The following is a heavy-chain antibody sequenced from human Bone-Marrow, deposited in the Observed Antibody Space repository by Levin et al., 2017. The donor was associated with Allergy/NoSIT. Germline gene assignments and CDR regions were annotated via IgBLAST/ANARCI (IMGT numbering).Heavy chain of an antibody. CDR3: AKDLSPRIAVTGNIEY. CDR1: GFTFNDYT. V-gene: IGHV3-43*01. D-gene: IGHD6-19*01. J-gene: IGHJ4*02. Sequence: GGSLRLSCAASGFTFNDYTMHWVRQAPQRGLEWVSLISWDASTTYYAYSVRGRFTISRDNSKNALYLQMNSLTTEDTALYYCAKDLSPRIAVTGNIEYWGQGTLVTVSS. CDR2: ISWDASTT.